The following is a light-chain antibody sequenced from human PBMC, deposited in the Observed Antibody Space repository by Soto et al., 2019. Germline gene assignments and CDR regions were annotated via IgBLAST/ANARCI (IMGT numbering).Light chain of an antibody. Sequence: QSVLTQPASVSGSPGQSSTICCTGTSSNVGGYNFVSWYQHHPGKAPKLMIYEVSTRPSGVSHRFSGSKSGNTASLTISGLQAEDEADYSCSSYTSRSTLVFGTGTKVTV. CDR3: SSYTSRSTLV. CDR1: SSNVGGYNF. J-gene: IGLJ1*01. CDR2: EVS. V-gene: IGLV2-14*01.